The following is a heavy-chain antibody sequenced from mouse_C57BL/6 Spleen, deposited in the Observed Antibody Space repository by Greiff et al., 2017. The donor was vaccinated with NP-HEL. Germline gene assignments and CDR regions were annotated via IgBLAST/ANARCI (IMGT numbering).Heavy chain of an antibody. Sequence: VQLQQPGAELVRPGSSVKLSCKASGYTFTSYWMHWVKQRPIQGLEWIGNIDPSDSETHYNQKFKDKATLTVDKSSSTAYMQLSSLTAEDSAVYYCATSFKGGYFDVWGTGTTVTVSS. CDR1: GYTFTSYW. CDR3: ATSFKGGYFDV. V-gene: IGHV1-52*01. D-gene: IGHD1-2*01. CDR2: IDPSDSET. J-gene: IGHJ1*03.